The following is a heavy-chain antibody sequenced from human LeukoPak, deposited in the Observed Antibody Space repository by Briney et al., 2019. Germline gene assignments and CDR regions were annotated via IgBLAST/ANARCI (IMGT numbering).Heavy chain of an antibody. V-gene: IGHV3-30*03. D-gene: IGHD4-17*01. CDR3: ARDMTTVRYWYFDL. CDR1: GFSFGSYG. J-gene: IGHJ2*01. Sequence: GRSLRLSCVASGFSFGSYGMHWVRQAPGKGLEWVAVISYEGSNKYYADSVKGRFTVSRDNSKNSLYLQMNSLRAEDTAVYYCARDMTTVRYWYFDLWGRGTLVTVSS. CDR2: ISYEGSNK.